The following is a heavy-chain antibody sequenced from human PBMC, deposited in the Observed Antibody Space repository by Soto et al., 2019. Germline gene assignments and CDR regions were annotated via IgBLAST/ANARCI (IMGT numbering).Heavy chain of an antibody. CDR3: AREGYSFRFRDYWYGIDH. Sequence: QVQLVQSGAEVKKPGASVKVSCTASGYTFTSYGVTWVRQAPGQGLEWMGWISAYNGNTNFAQKFQGRVTLTTDTSASTAYMEVRSLRSDDTAVYYCAREGYSFRFRDYWYGIDHWGQGTLVTVSS. J-gene: IGHJ4*02. CDR2: ISAYNGNT. D-gene: IGHD5-18*01. CDR1: GYTFTSYG. V-gene: IGHV1-18*01.